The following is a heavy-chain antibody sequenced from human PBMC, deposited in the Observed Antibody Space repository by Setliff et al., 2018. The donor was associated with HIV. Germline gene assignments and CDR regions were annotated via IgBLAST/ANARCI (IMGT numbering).Heavy chain of an antibody. V-gene: IGHV4-39*01. CDR2: IYYSGST. Sequence: PSETLSLTCTVSGGSISSSSYYWGWIRQPPGKGLEWIGSIYYSGSTYYNPSLKSRVTISVDTSKNQFSLKLSSVTAADTAVYYCARLGYSSGWGVHYYYYYYMDVWGKGTTVTVSS. D-gene: IGHD6-19*01. CDR1: GGSISSSSYY. J-gene: IGHJ6*03. CDR3: ARLGYSSGWGVHYYYYYYMDV.